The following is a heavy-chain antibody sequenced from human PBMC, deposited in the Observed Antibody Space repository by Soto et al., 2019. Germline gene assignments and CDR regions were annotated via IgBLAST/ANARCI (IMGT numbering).Heavy chain of an antibody. CDR1: GGSISSGDYY. CDR3: ARDTGWDDSSGYHIDY. V-gene: IGHV4-30-4*01. D-gene: IGHD3-22*01. J-gene: IGHJ4*02. CDR2: IYYSGST. Sequence: SETLSLTCTVSGGSISSGDYYWSWIRQPPGKGLEWIGYIYYSGSTYYNPSLKSRVTISVDTSKNQLSLKLSSVTAADTAVYYCARDTGWDDSSGYHIDYWGQGTLVTVSS.